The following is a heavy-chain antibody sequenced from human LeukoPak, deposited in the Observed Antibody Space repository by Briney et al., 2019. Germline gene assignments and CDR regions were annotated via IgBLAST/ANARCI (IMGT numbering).Heavy chain of an antibody. CDR3: AKARVFLALLL. CDR1: GFTFSSYG. J-gene: IGHJ6*02. Sequence: GGSLRLSCAASGFTFSSYGMHWVRQAPGKGLEWVAVISYDGSNKYYADSVKGRFTISRDNSKNTLYLQMNSLRAEDTAVYYCAKARVFLALLLWGQGTTVTVSS. D-gene: IGHD3-3*01. V-gene: IGHV3-30*18. CDR2: ISYDGSNK.